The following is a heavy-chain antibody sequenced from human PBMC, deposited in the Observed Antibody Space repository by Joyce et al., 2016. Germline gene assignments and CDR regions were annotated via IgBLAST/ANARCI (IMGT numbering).Heavy chain of an antibody. CDR2: LSSDVSDS. CDR3: FGDSTGYYPFVF. J-gene: IGHJ4*01. V-gene: IGHV3-30*03. Sequence: QVQLVESGGGVVQPGGSLRLSCAASGFTFRNYGMHWVRQAPGAGLEWVAALSSDVSDSYYIDSVKGRFTISRDNSKTTLYLQMNSLRAEDTAVYYCFGDSTGYYPFVFWGQGTLVSVSS. D-gene: IGHD3-22*01. CDR1: GFTFRNYG.